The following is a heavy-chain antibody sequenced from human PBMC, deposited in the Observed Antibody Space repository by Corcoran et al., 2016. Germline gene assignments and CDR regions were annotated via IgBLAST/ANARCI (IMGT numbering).Heavy chain of an antibody. V-gene: IGHV1-18*01. CDR1: GYTFTSYG. Sequence: QVQLVQSGAEVKKPGASVKVSCKASGYTFTSYGISWVRQAPGQGLEWMGWISAYNGNTNYAQKLQGRVTMTTDTSTSTAYMELRSLRSDDTAVYYWARDGPYYYDSSGYYDGNWFDPWGQGTLVTVSS. CDR2: ISAYNGNT. CDR3: ARDGPYYYDSSGYYDGNWFDP. D-gene: IGHD3-22*01. J-gene: IGHJ5*02.